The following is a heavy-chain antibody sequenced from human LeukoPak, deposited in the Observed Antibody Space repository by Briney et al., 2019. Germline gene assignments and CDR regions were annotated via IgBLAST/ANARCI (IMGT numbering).Heavy chain of an antibody. CDR3: ARFLMVTAGDY. CDR1: GFTFNSYN. D-gene: IGHD2-21*02. Sequence: PGGSLRLSCGASGFTFNSYNMNWVRQAPGKGLEWVSYISSSSSIIYYTDSVKGRFTISRDNAKNSLYLQMNSLRAEDTAVYYCARFLMVTAGDYWGQGTPVTVSS. J-gene: IGHJ4*02. CDR2: ISSSSSII. V-gene: IGHV3-48*01.